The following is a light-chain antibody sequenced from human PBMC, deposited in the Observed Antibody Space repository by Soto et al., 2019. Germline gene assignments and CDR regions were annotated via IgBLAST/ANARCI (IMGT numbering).Light chain of an antibody. CDR1: QGIAPY. Sequence: DVQMTQSPSSLSAFVGDRVTITCRASQGIAPYLAWFQQKPGKVPKLLIYATSTLQSGGPSRFSGSGSGTDFTITISSLQPEDVGTYYCQKYNSAPLTFGGGTKVEIK. CDR3: QKYNSAPLT. CDR2: ATS. J-gene: IGKJ4*01. V-gene: IGKV1-27*01.